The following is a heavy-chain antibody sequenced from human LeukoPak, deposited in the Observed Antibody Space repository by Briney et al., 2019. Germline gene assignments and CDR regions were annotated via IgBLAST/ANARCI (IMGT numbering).Heavy chain of an antibody. D-gene: IGHD5-24*01. Sequence: ASVKVSCKASGYTFTSYYMHWVRQAPGQGLEWMGIINPSGGSTSYAQKFQGRVTMTRDTSISTAYMELSRLRSDDTAIYYCARGGDGYSLFDYWGQGTLVTVSS. J-gene: IGHJ4*02. V-gene: IGHV1-46*01. CDR2: INPSGGST. CDR3: ARGGDGYSLFDY. CDR1: GYTFTSYY.